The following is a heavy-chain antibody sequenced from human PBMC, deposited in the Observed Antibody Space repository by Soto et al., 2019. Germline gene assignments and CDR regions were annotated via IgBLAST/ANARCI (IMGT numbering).Heavy chain of an antibody. Sequence: PGGSLRLSCAASGFTFSSYAMHWVRQAPGKGLEYVSAISSNGGSTYYANSVKGRFTISRDNSKNTLYLQMGSLRAEDMAVYYCARGGGSGWYYVAFDIWGQGTMVTVSS. CDR3: ARGGGSGWYYVAFDI. CDR1: GFTFSSYA. J-gene: IGHJ3*02. CDR2: ISSNGGST. D-gene: IGHD6-19*01. V-gene: IGHV3-64*01.